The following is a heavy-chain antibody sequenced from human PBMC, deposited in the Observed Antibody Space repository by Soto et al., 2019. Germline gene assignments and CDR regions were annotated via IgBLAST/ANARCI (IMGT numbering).Heavy chain of an antibody. CDR2: ISGVASST. CDR3: TRGGTRTTYWGLFDS. CDR1: GFTFSDNW. V-gene: IGHV3-74*01. J-gene: IGHJ4*02. D-gene: IGHD7-27*01. Sequence: EVKVVESGGGLVQPGGSLRLSCAASGFTFSDNWMHWVRQPPGKGPVWVSRISGVASSTSYADSVKGRFTISRDSAKNTVYLQMDSLRVEDTAVYYCTRGGTRTTYWGLFDSWGQGTLVTVSS.